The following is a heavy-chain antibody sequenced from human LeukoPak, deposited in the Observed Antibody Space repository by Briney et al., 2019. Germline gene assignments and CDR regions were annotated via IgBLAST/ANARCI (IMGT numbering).Heavy chain of an antibody. CDR3: ARDGAHTEGFAPYYYYMAV. D-gene: IGHD2-21*01. Sequence: GGSLRLSCAASGFTFSSYSMNWVRQAPGKGREWVSSISSRRNYIYYADSVKGRFTISSDNAKNSLYLQMNSLRAEDTAVYYCARDGAHTEGFAPYYYYMAVWGKGTTVTVSS. J-gene: IGHJ6*03. CDR1: GFTFSSYS. CDR2: ISSRRNYI. V-gene: IGHV3-21*01.